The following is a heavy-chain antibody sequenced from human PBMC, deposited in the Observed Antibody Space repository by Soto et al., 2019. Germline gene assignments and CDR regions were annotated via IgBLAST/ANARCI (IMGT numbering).Heavy chain of an antibody. D-gene: IGHD1-26*01. CDR3: ARLGGSYALTPFDY. CDR1: AGSIKHYY. Sequence: SETLSLTYTVSAGSIKHYYCTRIRQPPGKGLEWMGYIYYSGTTTNYNPSLKSRVTLSVDTSKNQFSLKLSSVTAADTAVYYCARLGGSYALTPFDYLGKGNLVTGS. J-gene: IGHJ4*02. V-gene: IGHV4-59*08. CDR2: IYYSGTT.